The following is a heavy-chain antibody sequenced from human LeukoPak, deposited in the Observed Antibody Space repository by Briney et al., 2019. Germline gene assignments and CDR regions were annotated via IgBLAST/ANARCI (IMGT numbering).Heavy chain of an antibody. CDR2: INPNSGGT. D-gene: IGHD5-12*01. CDR1: GYTFTGYY. Sequence: ASVKVSCKASGYTFTGYYMHWVRQAPGQGLEWMRWINPNSGGTNYAQKFQGRVTMTRDTSISTAYMELSRLRSDDTAVYYCASSGYVRNNWFDPWGQGTLVTVSS. V-gene: IGHV1-2*02. CDR3: ASSGYVRNNWFDP. J-gene: IGHJ5*02.